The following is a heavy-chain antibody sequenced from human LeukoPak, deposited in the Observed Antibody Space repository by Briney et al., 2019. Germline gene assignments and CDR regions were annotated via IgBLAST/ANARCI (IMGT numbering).Heavy chain of an antibody. V-gene: IGHV1-8*03. Sequence: ASVKVSCKASGHTFTTYDISWVRQATGQGLEWMGWMNPNSGNTDYAQKFQGRLTITRNTSISTAYMELRSLRSDDTAVYYCARDVYLITLGTYYMDVWGKGTTVTVSS. D-gene: IGHD3-16*01. CDR1: GHTFTTYD. CDR3: ARDVYLITLGTYYMDV. J-gene: IGHJ6*03. CDR2: MNPNSGNT.